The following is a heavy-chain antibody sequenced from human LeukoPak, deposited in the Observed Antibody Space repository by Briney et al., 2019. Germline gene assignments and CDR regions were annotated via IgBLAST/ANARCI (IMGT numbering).Heavy chain of an antibody. J-gene: IGHJ5*02. CDR2: IYYSGST. D-gene: IGHD3-10*01. V-gene: IGHV4-59*01. Sequence: PSETLSLTYTVSDGSISNYYWSWIRQPPGKGLEWIGYIYYSGSTNYKPSLKSRVTISVDTSKNQFSLKLSSVTAADTAVYYCARGGYYGSGNDFRFDPWGQGTLVTVSS. CDR3: ARGGYYGSGNDFRFDP. CDR1: DGSISNYY.